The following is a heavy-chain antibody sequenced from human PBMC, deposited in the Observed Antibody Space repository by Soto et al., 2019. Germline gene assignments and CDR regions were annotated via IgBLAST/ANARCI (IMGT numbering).Heavy chain of an antibody. CDR1: GYSFTDYH. V-gene: IGHV1-2*04. CDR2: INPKSGGT. CDR3: ARGDSTDCSNGVCSFFYNHDMDV. Sequence: ASVKVSCKASGYSFTDYHIHWVRQAPGQGLEWLGRINPKSGGTSTAQKFQGWVTMTTDTSISTASMGLTRLTSDDTTIYYCARGDSTDCSNGVCSFFYNHDMDVWGQGTTVTVSS. J-gene: IGHJ6*02. D-gene: IGHD2-8*01.